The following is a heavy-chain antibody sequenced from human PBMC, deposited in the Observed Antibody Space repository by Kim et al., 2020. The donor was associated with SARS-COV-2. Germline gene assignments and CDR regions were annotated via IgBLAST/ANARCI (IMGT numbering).Heavy chain of an antibody. CDR3: GSWNY. CDR1: GVSFSDYY. V-gene: IGHV3-11*01. D-gene: IGHD1-1*01. Sequence: GGSLRLSCAASGVSFSDYYMSWIRQAPGKGLEWVSYISSGGTIIHYADSVKGRFTISRDNAKNLLYLQMNSLRADDTAVYYCGSWNYWGQGTLV. J-gene: IGHJ4*02. CDR2: ISSGGTII.